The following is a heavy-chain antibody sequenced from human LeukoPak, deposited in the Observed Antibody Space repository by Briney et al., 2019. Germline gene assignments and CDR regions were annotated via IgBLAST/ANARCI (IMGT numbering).Heavy chain of an antibody. CDR3: ARPMVRGVNWFDP. Sequence: PGGTLRLSCAASGFTFSSYSMNWVRQAPAKGLEWLSSISSSSSYIYYADSAKGRFTISRDNAKNSLYLQMNSLRAEDTAVYYCARPMVRGVNWFDPWGQGTLVTVSS. CDR1: GFTFSSYS. V-gene: IGHV3-21*01. D-gene: IGHD3-10*01. CDR2: ISSSSSYI. J-gene: IGHJ5*02.